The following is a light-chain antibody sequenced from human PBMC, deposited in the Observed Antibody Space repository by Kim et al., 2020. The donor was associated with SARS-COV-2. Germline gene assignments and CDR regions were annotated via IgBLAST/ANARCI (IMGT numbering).Light chain of an antibody. Sequence: APGKTARVTCGGKNIGSKSVPWYQQKPGQAPVLVIYYDSDRPSGIPERFSGSNSGNTATLTISRVEAGDEADYYCQVWDSSSDPVVFGGGTQLTVL. V-gene: IGLV3-21*04. CDR1: NIGSKS. CDR3: QVWDSSSDPVV. J-gene: IGLJ2*01. CDR2: YDS.